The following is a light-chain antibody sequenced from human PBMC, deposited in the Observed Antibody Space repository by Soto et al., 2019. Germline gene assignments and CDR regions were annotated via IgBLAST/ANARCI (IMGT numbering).Light chain of an antibody. J-gene: IGKJ4*01. CDR3: PQYSDCPLT. CDR2: GAS. Sequence: EIVMTQSPATLSVSPGERATLSCRASQTLYNNLACYQQKLAQAPRLLIYGASARATGIPARFSGSGSGTEFTLTLSGLQSEDVASYYCPQYSDCPLTFGGGTKVEIK. CDR1: QTLYNN. V-gene: IGKV3-15*01.